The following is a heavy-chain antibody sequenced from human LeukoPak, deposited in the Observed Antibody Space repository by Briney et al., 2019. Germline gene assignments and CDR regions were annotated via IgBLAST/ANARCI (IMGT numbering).Heavy chain of an antibody. Sequence: GGSLRLSCAASRFTFSSYSMNWVRQAPGKGLEWVSSISSSSSYIYYADSVKGRFTISRDNAKNSLYLQMNSLRAEDTAVYYCARGSSSYADYWGQGTLVTVSS. J-gene: IGHJ4*02. CDR3: ARGSSSYADY. D-gene: IGHD6-6*01. CDR1: RFTFSSYS. CDR2: ISSSSSYI. V-gene: IGHV3-21*01.